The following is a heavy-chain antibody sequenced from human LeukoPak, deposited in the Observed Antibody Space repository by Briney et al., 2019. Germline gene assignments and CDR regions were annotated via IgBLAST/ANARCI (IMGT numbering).Heavy chain of an antibody. J-gene: IGHJ5*02. Sequence: SETLSLTCTVSGGSISSYYWGWIRQPPGKGLEWIGDIYHSGITSYNPSLKGRVTISVDTSKNEFSLKLKSVTAADTAVYYCARTLRWVVTATGGVQTWIDPWGQGTLVTVSS. V-gene: IGHV4-59*04. CDR2: IYHSGIT. CDR1: GGSISSYY. D-gene: IGHD2-21*02. CDR3: ARTLRWVVTATGGVQTWIDP.